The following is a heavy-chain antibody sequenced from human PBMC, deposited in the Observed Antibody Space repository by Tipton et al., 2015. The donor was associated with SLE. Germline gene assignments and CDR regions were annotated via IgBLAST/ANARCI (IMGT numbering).Heavy chain of an antibody. D-gene: IGHD6-13*01. CDR2: IYNSGST. J-gene: IGHJ2*01. CDR3: ARGYSSSWYWEFFDI. CDR1: GGSISSYY. Sequence: TLSLTCTVSGGSISSYYWSWIRQPAGGGLEWIGRIYNSGSTNYNPSLMSRVTMSVETSKNQFSLRLRSATAAETAFYYCARGYSSSWYWEFFDIWGRGTLVTVSS. V-gene: IGHV4-4*07.